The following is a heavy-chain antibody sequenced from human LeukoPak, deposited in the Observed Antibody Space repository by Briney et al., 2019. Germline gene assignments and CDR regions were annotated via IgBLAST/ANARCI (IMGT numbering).Heavy chain of an antibody. Sequence: ASVKVSCKASGYTFISYYIHWVRQAPGQGLEWMGIINPSGGSTSYAQKFQGRVTMTRDTSTSTVFMDLTSLRSEDTAVYYCARAGGSSSAWYIDYWGQGTLVTVSS. D-gene: IGHD6-19*01. CDR2: INPSGGST. V-gene: IGHV1-46*01. CDR3: ARAGGSSSAWYIDY. J-gene: IGHJ4*02. CDR1: GYTFISYY.